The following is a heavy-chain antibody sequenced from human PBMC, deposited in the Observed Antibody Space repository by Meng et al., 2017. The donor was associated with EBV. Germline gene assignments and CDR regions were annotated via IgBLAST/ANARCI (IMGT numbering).Heavy chain of an antibody. CDR3: ASESGRGFTPDY. J-gene: IGHJ4*02. CDR1: GGTFRSDA. V-gene: IGHV1-69*01. D-gene: IGHD3-10*01. Sequence: QGAGVQSGAGVKKPGSSGKVSVWTSGGTFRSDAVSWVRQAPGQGLEWMGGLIPMSDAPHYAQKFQGRVTITADESTSTHYMHLSGLTSDDTAVYYCASESGRGFTPDYWGQGTLVTVSS. CDR2: LIPMSDAP.